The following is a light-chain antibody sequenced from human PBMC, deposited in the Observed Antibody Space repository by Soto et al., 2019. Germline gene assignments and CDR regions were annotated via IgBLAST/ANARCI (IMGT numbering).Light chain of an antibody. CDR1: QSINTN. V-gene: IGKV1-5*03. J-gene: IGKJ3*01. CDR2: KAS. CDR3: QQYNGYRWA. Sequence: DIQMTQSPSSLSASVGDRVTITCRASQSINTNLNWCQQKPGKAPKILIYKASSLECGVPSRFSGSRSGTEFTLTISSLQPDDFATYYCQQYNGYRWAFGHGTKVDI.